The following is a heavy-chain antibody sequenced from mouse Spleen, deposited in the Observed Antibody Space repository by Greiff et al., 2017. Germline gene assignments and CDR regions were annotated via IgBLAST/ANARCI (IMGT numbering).Heavy chain of an antibody. D-gene: IGHD1-1*01. CDR1: GYTFSSYW. V-gene: IGHV1-9*01. CDR3: ARWDYYGSSGDY. Sequence: QVQLKQSGAELMKPGASVKISCKATGYTFSSYWIEWVKQRPGHGLEWIGEILPGSGSTNYNEKFKGKATFTADTSSNTAYMQLSSLTSEDSAVYYCARWDYYGSSGDYWGQGTTLTVSS. J-gene: IGHJ2*01. CDR2: ILPGSGST.